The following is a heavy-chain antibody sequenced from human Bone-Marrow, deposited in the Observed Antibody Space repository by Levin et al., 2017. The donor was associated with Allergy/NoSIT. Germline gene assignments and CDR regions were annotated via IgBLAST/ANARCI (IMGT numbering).Heavy chain of an antibody. CDR3: ARQSSIVVVITTPSLGMDV. V-gene: IGHV3-30-3*01. D-gene: IGHD3-22*01. J-gene: IGHJ6*02. CDR2: ISYDGSNK. CDR1: GFTFSSYA. Sequence: PGGSLRLSCAASGFTFSSYAMHWVRQAPGKGLEWVAVISYDGSNKYYADSVKGRFTISRDNSKNTLYLQMNSLRAEDTAVYYCARQSSIVVVITTPSLGMDVWGQGTTVTVSS.